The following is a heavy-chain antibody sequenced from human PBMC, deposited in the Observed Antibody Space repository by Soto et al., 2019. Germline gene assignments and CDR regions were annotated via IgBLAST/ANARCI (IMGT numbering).Heavy chain of an antibody. CDR3: AKDLRRWLQFIWD. Sequence: EVQLLESGGGLVQPGGSLRLSCAASGFTFSSYAMSWVRQAPGKGLEWVSAISGSGGSTYYADSVTGRFTISRDNSKHTLYLQMNSLRAEDTAVYYCAKDLRRWLQFIWDWGQGTLVTVSS. CDR1: GFTFSSYA. D-gene: IGHD5-12*01. J-gene: IGHJ4*02. V-gene: IGHV3-23*01. CDR2: ISGSGGST.